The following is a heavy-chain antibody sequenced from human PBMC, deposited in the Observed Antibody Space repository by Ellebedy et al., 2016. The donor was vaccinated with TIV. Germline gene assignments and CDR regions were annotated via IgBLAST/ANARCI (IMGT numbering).Heavy chain of an antibody. Sequence: GGSLRLXXAASGFTFSFYVMSWVRQAPGKGLEWVSGITGSVRGHTTEYVDSVKGRFTISRDDSKNTLFLEMNSLRPEDTAVYYCAKDLGTGYDRDYYGMDVWGQGTTVTVSS. CDR2: ITGSVRGHTT. V-gene: IGHV3-23*01. J-gene: IGHJ6*02. CDR3: AKDLGTGYDRDYYGMDV. D-gene: IGHD5-12*01. CDR1: GFTFSFYV.